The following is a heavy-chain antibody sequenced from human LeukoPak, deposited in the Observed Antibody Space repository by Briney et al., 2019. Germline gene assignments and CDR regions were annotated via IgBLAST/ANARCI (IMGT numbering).Heavy chain of an antibody. D-gene: IGHD1-14*01. CDR1: GFTFSSYG. CDR2: IWYDGSNK. J-gene: IGHJ4*02. Sequence: GGSLRLSCAASGFTFSSYGMHWVRQAPGKGLEWVAVIWYDGSNKYYADSVKGRFTISRDNSKNTLYLQMNSLRVEDTAVYYCARDLPDNAFDYWGQGTLVTVSS. V-gene: IGHV3-33*01. CDR3: ARDLPDNAFDY.